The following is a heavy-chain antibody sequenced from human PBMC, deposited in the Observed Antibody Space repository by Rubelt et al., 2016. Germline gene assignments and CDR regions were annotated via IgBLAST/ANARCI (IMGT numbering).Heavy chain of an antibody. V-gene: IGHV4-39*01. CDR1: GGSISSTTYSYH. CDR3: ARRCGWPPDVVCMDV. CDR2: INYSGNT. D-gene: IGHD6-19*01. Sequence: GLVKPSETLSLTCSVSGGSISSTTYSYHWGWIRQPPGKGLEWIGSINYSGNTYYNPSLKSRLTMAVDTSKNQFSLKLSSVTAADTAVYYCARRCGWPPDVVCMDVWGQGTTVTVSS. J-gene: IGHJ6*02.